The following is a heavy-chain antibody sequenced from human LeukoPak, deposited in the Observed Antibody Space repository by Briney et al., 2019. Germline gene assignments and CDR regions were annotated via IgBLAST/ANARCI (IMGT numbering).Heavy chain of an antibody. CDR2: ISGSGHST. D-gene: IGHD1-26*01. Sequence: GGSLRASCAASGFTLNSYAMSWVRQAPGKGLEWVSGISGSGHSTYYADSVKGRFTISRDNSKGTMYLQMNSLRAEDTAIYYCAKDISGSYTRGFDYWGQGTLVTVSS. J-gene: IGHJ4*02. V-gene: IGHV3-23*01. CDR1: GFTLNSYA. CDR3: AKDISGSYTRGFDY.